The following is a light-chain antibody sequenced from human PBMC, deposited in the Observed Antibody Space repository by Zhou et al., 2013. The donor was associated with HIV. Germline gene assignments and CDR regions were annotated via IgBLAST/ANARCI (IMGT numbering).Light chain of an antibody. Sequence: EIVLTQSPGTLSLSPGQRATLSCRASQSVPRNYLAWYQQKPGQAPRLLIYVASNRATGIPDRFSGSGSGTDFTLTISRLEPEDFAVYYCQQYDNSPWTFGQGTKVEIK. CDR3: QQYDNSPWT. CDR2: VAS. J-gene: IGKJ1*01. CDR1: QSVPRNY. V-gene: IGKV3-20*01.